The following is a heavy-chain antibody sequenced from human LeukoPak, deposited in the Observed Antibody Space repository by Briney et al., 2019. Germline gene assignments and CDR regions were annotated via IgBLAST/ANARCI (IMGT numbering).Heavy chain of an antibody. CDR2: ISSSGSTI. CDR1: GFTFSSYE. V-gene: IGHV3-48*03. Sequence: AGGSLRLSCAASGFTFSSYEMNWVRQAPGKGLHWVSYISSSGSTIYYADSVKGRFTISRDNAKNSLYLQMNSLRAEDTAVYYCARVLRYCSGGNCYSGGLGYMDVWGKGTTVTISS. J-gene: IGHJ6*03. CDR3: ARVLRYCSGGNCYSGGLGYMDV. D-gene: IGHD2-15*01.